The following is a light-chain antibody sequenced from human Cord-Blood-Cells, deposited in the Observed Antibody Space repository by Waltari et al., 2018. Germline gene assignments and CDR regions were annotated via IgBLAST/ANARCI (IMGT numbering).Light chain of an antibody. CDR2: WAA. J-gene: IGKJ3*01. V-gene: IGKV4-1*01. CDR1: QSVLYSSNKKNS. Sequence: IVLTQSPDSLAVSLGERATINCKSSQSVLYSSNKKNSIAWYQQKPGQPPKLLIYWAATRESGVPDRLSGGGSGTDFTLTISSLQDEDVAVYYCQQYYSTPFPFGPGTKVYIK. CDR3: QQYYSTPFP.